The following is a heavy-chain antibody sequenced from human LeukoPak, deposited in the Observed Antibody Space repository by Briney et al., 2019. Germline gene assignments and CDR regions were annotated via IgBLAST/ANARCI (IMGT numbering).Heavy chain of an antibody. Sequence: GGSLRLSCAASEFTCSDYYMSWIRQVPGKVLECVSYISGSSSAMYYANSVKGRFTISRDNAKNLLYVQMNSLRDEDTAVHYCAGAGGSGGEGYFDYWGQGTLVTVSS. CDR2: ISGSSSAM. CDR1: EFTCSDYY. CDR3: AGAGGSGGEGYFDY. V-gene: IGHV3-11*01. J-gene: IGHJ4*02. D-gene: IGHD3-10*01.